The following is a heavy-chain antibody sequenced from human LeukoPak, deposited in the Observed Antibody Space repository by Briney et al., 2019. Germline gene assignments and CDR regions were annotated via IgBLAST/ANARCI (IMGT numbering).Heavy chain of an antibody. J-gene: IGHJ4*02. Sequence: GGSLRLSCAASGFTFSSYSMNWVRQAPGKGLEWVSYISSSSSTIYYADSVKGRFTISRDNAKNSLYLQMNSLRAEDTAVYYCARDAIHSYYYDSSGPPQYYFDYWGQGTLVTVSS. CDR1: GFTFSSYS. D-gene: IGHD3-22*01. V-gene: IGHV3-48*01. CDR2: ISSSSSTI. CDR3: ARDAIHSYYYDSSGPPQYYFDY.